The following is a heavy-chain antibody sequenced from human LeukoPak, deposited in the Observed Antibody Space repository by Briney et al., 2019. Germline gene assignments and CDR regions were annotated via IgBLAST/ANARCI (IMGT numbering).Heavy chain of an antibody. V-gene: IGHV1-69*05. CDR2: IIPIFGTA. CDR1: GYTFTSYG. D-gene: IGHD4-23*01. Sequence: GASVKVSCKASGYTFTSYGISWVRQAPGQGLEWMGGIIPIFGTANYAQKFQGRVTITTDESTSTAYMELSSLRSEDTAVYYCARDRGGNLDYWGQGTLVTVSS. CDR3: ARDRGGNLDY. J-gene: IGHJ4*02.